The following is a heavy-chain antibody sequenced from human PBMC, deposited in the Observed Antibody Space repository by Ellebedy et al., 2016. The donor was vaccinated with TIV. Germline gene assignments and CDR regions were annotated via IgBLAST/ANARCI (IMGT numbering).Heavy chain of an antibody. Sequence: AASVKVSCKASGYTFTGYYMHWVRQAPGQGLEWMGRINPNSGGTNYAQKFQGWVTMTRDTSISTAYMELSRLRSDDTAVYYCAREYGSSQGFNFDYWGQGTLVTVSS. D-gene: IGHD2-2*01. V-gene: IGHV1-2*04. CDR2: INPNSGGT. J-gene: IGHJ4*02. CDR3: AREYGSSQGFNFDY. CDR1: GYTFTGYY.